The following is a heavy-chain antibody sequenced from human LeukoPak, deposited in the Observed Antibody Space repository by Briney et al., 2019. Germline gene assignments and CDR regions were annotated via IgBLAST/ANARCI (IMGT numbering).Heavy chain of an antibody. V-gene: IGHV3-7*01. Sequence: PGGSLRLSCAASGFTFSSYWMSWVRQAPGKGLEWVAYINQDGREKYYVDSVRGRFTVSRDNAQNSLYLQMNSLRAEDTAVYCCARDWQLDYWGQGTLVTVSS. J-gene: IGHJ4*02. CDR1: GFTFSSYW. CDR3: ARDWQLDY. D-gene: IGHD5-24*01. CDR2: INQDGREK.